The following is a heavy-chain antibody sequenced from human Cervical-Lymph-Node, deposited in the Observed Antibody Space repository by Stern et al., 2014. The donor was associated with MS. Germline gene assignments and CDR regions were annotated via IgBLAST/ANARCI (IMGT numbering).Heavy chain of an antibody. CDR1: GGSVSSTNW. D-gene: IGHD2/OR15-2a*01. CDR2: IYHSGPS. CDR3: ARERQQYCNSEGCSYWYFDL. V-gene: IGHV4-4*02. Sequence: QVQLVESGPGLVKPSGTLSLTCAVSGGSVSSTNWWSWVRQSPGKGLEWIGNIYHSGPSNCRPSLRSRVSISLDTSKNHLSLHLTSVTAADTAVYYCARERQQYCNSEGCSYWYFDLWGRGTLVTVSS. J-gene: IGHJ2*01.